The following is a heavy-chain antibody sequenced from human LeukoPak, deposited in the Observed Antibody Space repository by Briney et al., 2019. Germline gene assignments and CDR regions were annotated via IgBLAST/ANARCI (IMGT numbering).Heavy chain of an antibody. CDR2: ISYDGNNK. D-gene: IGHD2-2*01. Sequence: PGRSLRLSCAASGFTFSSYGMHWVRQAPGKGLEWVAVISYDGNNKYYADSVKGRFTITRDNAKNTLYLQMNSLRTEDTAVYYCARGDAYALNYWGQGTLVTVSS. CDR1: GFTFSSYG. CDR3: ARGDAYALNY. J-gene: IGHJ4*02. V-gene: IGHV3-30*03.